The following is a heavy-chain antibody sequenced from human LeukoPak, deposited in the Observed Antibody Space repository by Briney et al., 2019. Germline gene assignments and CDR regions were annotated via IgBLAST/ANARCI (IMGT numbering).Heavy chain of an antibody. CDR3: ARGFLSAAGPFDY. V-gene: IGHV1-3*01. CDR2: INAGNGNT. Sequence: GASVKVSCKASGYTFTTYAMHWVRQAPGQRLEWMGWINAGNGNTKYSQKFQARVTITRDTSASTAYMELSSLRSDDTAVYFCARGFLSAAGPFDYWGQGSLVTVSS. CDR1: GYTFTTYA. J-gene: IGHJ4*02. D-gene: IGHD6-13*01.